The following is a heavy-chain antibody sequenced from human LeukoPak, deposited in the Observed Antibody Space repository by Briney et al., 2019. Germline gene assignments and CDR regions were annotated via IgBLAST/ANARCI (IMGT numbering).Heavy chain of an antibody. J-gene: IGHJ4*02. CDR1: GGTFSSYA. CDR3: ARDPRRKMATTELDY. D-gene: IGHD5-24*01. Sequence: GASVKVSCKASGGTFSSYAISWVRQAPGQGLEWMGRIIPILGIANYAQKFQGRVTITADKSTSTAYMELSSLRSEDTAVYYCARDPRRKMATTELDYWGQGTLVTVSS. V-gene: IGHV1-69*04. CDR2: IIPILGIA.